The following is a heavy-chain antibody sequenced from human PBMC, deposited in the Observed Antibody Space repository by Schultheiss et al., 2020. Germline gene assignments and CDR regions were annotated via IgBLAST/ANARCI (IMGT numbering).Heavy chain of an antibody. CDR2: IYYSGSV. V-gene: IGHV4-31*03. CDR3: ARAGSGWSARYFQH. D-gene: IGHD6-19*01. J-gene: IGHJ1*01. CDR1: VGSINGAGYY. Sequence: SETLSLTCSVSVGSINGAGYYWTWIRQHPGKGLEWIGYIYYSGSVFYNPSLQSRGTISLDTSKNQFSLKLSSVTAADTAVYYCARAGSGWSARYFQHWGQGTLVTVSS.